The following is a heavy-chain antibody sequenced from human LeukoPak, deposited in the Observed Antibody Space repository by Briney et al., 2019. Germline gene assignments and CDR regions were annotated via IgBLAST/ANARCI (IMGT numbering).Heavy chain of an antibody. CDR1: GGSISSSSYY. J-gene: IGHJ4*02. CDR2: IYYSGST. Sequence: LSETLSLTCTVSGGSISSSSYYWGWIRQPPGKGLEWIGTIYYSGSTYYNPSLKSRVTISVDTSKNQFSLKLTSVTDTDTAVYYCARHKFDPPPYYFDYWGQGTLVTVSS. CDR3: ARHKFDPPPYYFDY. V-gene: IGHV4-39*01. D-gene: IGHD3-9*01.